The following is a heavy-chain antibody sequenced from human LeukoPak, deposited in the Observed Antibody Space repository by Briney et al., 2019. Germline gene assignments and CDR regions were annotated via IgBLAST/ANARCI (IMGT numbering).Heavy chain of an antibody. CDR2: IWDDGSSK. V-gene: IGHV3-33*06. Sequence: GGSLRLSCAASGFTFSSYGMHWARQAPGKGLEWVAVIWDDGSSKYYGDSVKGRFTISRDNSKNTLYVQMNSLRAEDTAVYYCAKPTRGSGSFLIDFWGQGTLVTVSS. CDR1: GFTFSSYG. CDR3: AKPTRGSGSFLIDF. D-gene: IGHD1-26*01. J-gene: IGHJ4*02.